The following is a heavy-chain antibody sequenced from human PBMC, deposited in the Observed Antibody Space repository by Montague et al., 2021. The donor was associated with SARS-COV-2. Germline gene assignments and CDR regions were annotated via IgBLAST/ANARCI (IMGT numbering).Heavy chain of an antibody. J-gene: IGHJ6*02. CDR2: TYYRSKWYN. CDR3: ARDTRIQLWFDRDYYYGMDV. Sequence: CAISGDSVSSNSAAWNWIGQSPSRGLEWLGRTYYRSKWYNDYAVSVKSRITINPDTSKNQFSLQLNSVTPEDTAVYYCARDTRIQLWFDRDYYYGMDVWGQGTTVTVSS. V-gene: IGHV6-1*01. D-gene: IGHD5-18*01. CDR1: GDSVSSNSAA.